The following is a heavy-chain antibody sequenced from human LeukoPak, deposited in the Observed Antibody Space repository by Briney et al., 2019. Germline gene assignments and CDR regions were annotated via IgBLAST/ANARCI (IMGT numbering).Heavy chain of an antibody. J-gene: IGHJ4*02. V-gene: IGHV3-74*01. CDR1: GFNFSKYW. CDR3: ARGTAETAGIDY. Sequence: PGGSLRLSCAASGFNFSKYWMHWVRQAPGKGLVWVSHINTDGSSATYGDPAKGRFTVSRDDAKNMLFLQMSSLRVEDMAVYYCARGTAETAGIDYWGQGTLVTVSS. D-gene: IGHD6-13*01. CDR2: INTDGSSA.